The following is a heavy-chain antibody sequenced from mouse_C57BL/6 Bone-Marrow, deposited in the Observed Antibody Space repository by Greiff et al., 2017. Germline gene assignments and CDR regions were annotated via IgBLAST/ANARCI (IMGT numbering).Heavy chain of an antibody. D-gene: IGHD2-2*01. V-gene: IGHV5-6*01. CDR1: GFTFSSYG. J-gene: IGHJ4*01. CDR2: ISSGGSYT. CDR3: ARCGLRRTGCCAMDY. Sequence: DVHLVESGGDLVKPGGSLKLSCAASGFTFSSYGMSWVRQTPDKRLEWVATISSGGSYTYYPDSVKGRFTISRDNAKNTLYLQMSSLQSEDTAMYYCARCGLRRTGCCAMDYWGQGTSVTVSS.